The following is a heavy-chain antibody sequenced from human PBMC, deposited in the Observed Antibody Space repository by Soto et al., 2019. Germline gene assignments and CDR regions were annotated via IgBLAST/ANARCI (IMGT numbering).Heavy chain of an antibody. V-gene: IGHV4-34*01. CDR2: INHSGST. Sequence: SETLSLTCAVYGGSFSGYYWSWIRQPPGKGLEWIGEINHSGSTNYNPSLKSRVTISVDTSKNQFSLKLSSVTAADTAVYYCARRYYDFWSGSHYYYYYGMDVWGQGTTVTV. CDR3: ARRYYDFWSGSHYYYYYGMDV. J-gene: IGHJ6*02. CDR1: GGSFSGYY. D-gene: IGHD3-3*01.